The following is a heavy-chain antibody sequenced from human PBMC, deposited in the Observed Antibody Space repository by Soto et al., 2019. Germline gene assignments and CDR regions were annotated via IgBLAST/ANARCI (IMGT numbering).Heavy chain of an antibody. J-gene: IGHJ4*02. Sequence: RLSCAASGFTFSNYAMSWVRQAPGEGLEWVSSISGSGGSTYYADSVKGRFTFSRDNSRNTVYLQMNSLRAEDTAVYYCARAPNWNYESGYFDYWGQGTLVTVSS. CDR1: GFTFSNYA. CDR2: ISGSGGST. V-gene: IGHV3-23*01. CDR3: ARAPNWNYESGYFDY. D-gene: IGHD1-7*01.